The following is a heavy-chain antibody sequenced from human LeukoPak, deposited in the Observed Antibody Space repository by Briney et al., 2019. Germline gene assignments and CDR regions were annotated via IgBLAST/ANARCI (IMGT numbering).Heavy chain of an antibody. D-gene: IGHD6-19*01. V-gene: IGHV4-59*08. CDR2: IYYSGST. J-gene: IGHJ6*02. CDR3: ARLGGSGWRDYYYYGMDV. Sequence: SETLSLTCTVSGGSISSYYWSWIRQPPGKGLEWIGYIYYSGSTNYNPSLKSRVTISVDTSKNQFSLKLSSVTAADTAVYYCARLGGSGWRDYYYYGMDVWGQGTTVTVSS. CDR1: GGSISSYY.